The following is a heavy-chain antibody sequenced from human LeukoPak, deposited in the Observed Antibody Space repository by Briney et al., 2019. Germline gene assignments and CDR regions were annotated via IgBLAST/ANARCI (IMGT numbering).Heavy chain of an antibody. CDR1: GFTFSDYY. D-gene: IGHD3-22*01. Sequence: GGSLRLSCAASGFTFSDYYMSWIRQAPGKGLEWVSYISTSSSYTNYADSVKGRFTISRDNAKNSLYLQMNSLRAEDTAVYYCARVDPREYYYDSSGYYADYWGQGTLVTVSS. J-gene: IGHJ4*02. V-gene: IGHV3-11*06. CDR3: ARVDPREYYYDSSGYYADY. CDR2: ISTSSSYT.